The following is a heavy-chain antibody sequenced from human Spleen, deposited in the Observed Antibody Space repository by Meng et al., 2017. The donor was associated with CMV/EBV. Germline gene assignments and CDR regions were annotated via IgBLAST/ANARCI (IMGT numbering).Heavy chain of an antibody. V-gene: IGHV4-59*12. J-gene: IGHJ4*02. CDR1: GGSISSYY. Sequence: SETLSLTCTVSGGSISSYYWSWIRQPPGKGLEWIGYIYYSGSTNYNPSLKSRVTISVDTSKNQFSLKLSSVTAADTAVYYCARESHDGYDSSRTFDYWGQGTLVTVSS. CDR2: IYYSGST. CDR3: ARESHDGYDSSRTFDY. D-gene: IGHD3-22*01.